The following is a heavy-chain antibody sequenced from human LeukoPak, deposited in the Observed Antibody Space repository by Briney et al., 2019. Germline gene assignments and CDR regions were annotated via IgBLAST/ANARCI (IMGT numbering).Heavy chain of an antibody. CDR3: ARDGPHYYYDSSGYSALDAFDI. V-gene: IGHV3-11*04. CDR1: GFTFSDYY. Sequence: GGSLRLSCAASGFTFSDYYMTWICQAPAQGMDWVSYSSSSGSTIYYADSVKGRFTISRDNAKNSLYLQINSLRAEDTAVYYCARDGPHYYYDSSGYSALDAFDIWGQGTMVTVSS. D-gene: IGHD3-22*01. J-gene: IGHJ3*02. CDR2: SSSSGSTI.